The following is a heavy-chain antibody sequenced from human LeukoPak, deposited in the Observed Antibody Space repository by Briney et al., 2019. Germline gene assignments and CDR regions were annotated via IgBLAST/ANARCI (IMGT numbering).Heavy chain of an antibody. V-gene: IGHV4-4*07. CDR1: GGSISSYY. CDR3: ARGRYGYSSSKRRYYYYMDV. D-gene: IGHD6-13*01. Sequence: SETASLTCTVSGGSISSYYWSWIRQPAGKGLEWIGRIYTSGSTNYNPSLKSRVTMSVDTSKNQFSLKLSSVTAADTAVYYCARGRYGYSSSKRRYYYYMDVWGKGTTVTVSS. J-gene: IGHJ6*03. CDR2: IYTSGST.